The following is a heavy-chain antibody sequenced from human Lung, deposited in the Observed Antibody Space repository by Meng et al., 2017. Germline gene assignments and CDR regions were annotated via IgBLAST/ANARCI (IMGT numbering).Heavy chain of an antibody. CDR3: ARTNDFWSGQYFDY. Sequence: SETLSLTYTVSGGSVSSGSYYWSWIRQPPGKGLEWIGYIYYSGSTNYNPSLKSRVTISVDTSKNQFSLKLSSVTAADTAVYYCARTNDFWSGQYFDYWGQGTLVTVSS. CDR1: GGSVSSGSYY. V-gene: IGHV4-61*01. J-gene: IGHJ4*02. CDR2: IYYSGST. D-gene: IGHD3-3*01.